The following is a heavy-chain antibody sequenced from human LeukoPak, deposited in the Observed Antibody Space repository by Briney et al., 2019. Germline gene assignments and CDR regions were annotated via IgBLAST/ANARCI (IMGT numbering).Heavy chain of an antibody. Sequence: GASVQVSCKASGYTFTSYYMHWVRQAPGQGLEWMGIINTSSGSTSYAQKFQGRVTMTRDTSTSTVYMELSSLRSEDTAVYYCARAYCGGDCYSRGTGGDYWGQGTL. CDR2: INTSSGST. CDR1: GYTFTSYY. D-gene: IGHD2-21*02. CDR3: ARAYCGGDCYSRGTGGDY. J-gene: IGHJ4*02. V-gene: IGHV1-46*01.